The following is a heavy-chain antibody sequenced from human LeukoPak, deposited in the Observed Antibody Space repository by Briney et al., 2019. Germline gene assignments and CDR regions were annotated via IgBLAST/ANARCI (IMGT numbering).Heavy chain of an antibody. Sequence: SETLSLTCTVSGGSISSYYWSWIRQPPGKGKEWIGYISTSGSTNSTPSLKSRVTISIDTSKNPFSLNMSTLTAADTAVYYCAGLLGVKGQYYFNFGGQGTLVTVSS. CDR3: AGLLGVKGQYYFNF. D-gene: IGHD4-23*01. V-gene: IGHV4-4*09. J-gene: IGHJ4*02. CDR2: ISTSGST. CDR1: GGSISSYY.